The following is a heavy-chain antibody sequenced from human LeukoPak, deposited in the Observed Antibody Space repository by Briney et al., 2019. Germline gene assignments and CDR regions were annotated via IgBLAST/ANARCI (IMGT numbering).Heavy chain of an antibody. CDR3: AKPPGLRRLDP. J-gene: IGHJ5*02. V-gene: IGHV3-7*03. Sequence: GGSLRLSCAASGFTFSSYWMSWVRQAPGKGLEWVANIKQDGSEKYYVDSVKGRFTISRDNAKNSLYLQMNSLRAEDTAVYYCAKPPGLRRLDPWGQGTLVTVSS. D-gene: IGHD5-12*01. CDR1: GFTFSSYW. CDR2: IKQDGSEK.